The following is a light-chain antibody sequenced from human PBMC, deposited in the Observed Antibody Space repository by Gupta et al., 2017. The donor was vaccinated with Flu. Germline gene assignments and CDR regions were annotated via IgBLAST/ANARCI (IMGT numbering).Light chain of an antibody. Sequence: QSALTQPASVSGSPGQSLTISCTGASSDIDENNYVSWFQHHPGKAPKLIIYEVFNRPSGISNRFSGSRSGNTASLSISVLQADDEAEYYCSSYTSFALGVFGTGTKVTVL. CDR2: EVF. CDR1: SSDIDENNY. CDR3: SSYTSFALGV. J-gene: IGLJ1*01. V-gene: IGLV2-14*01.